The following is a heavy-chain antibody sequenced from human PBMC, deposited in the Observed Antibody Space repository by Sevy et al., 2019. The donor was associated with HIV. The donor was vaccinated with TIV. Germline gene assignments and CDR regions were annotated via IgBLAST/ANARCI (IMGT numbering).Heavy chain of an antibody. CDR2: ISSSSSTI. J-gene: IGHJ4*01. CDR3: AGDTGWYGDHAGFDY. V-gene: IGHV3-48*02. CDR1: GFTFSSYS. Sequence: GGSLRLSCAASGFTFSSYSMNWVRQAPGKGLEWVSYISSSSSTIYYADSVKGRFTISRDNAKNSLYLQMNSLRDEDTAVYYCAGDTGWYGDHAGFDYWGQGTLVTVSS. D-gene: IGHD4-17*01.